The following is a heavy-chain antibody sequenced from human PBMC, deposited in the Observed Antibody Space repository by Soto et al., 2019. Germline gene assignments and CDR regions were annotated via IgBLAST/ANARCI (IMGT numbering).Heavy chain of an antibody. CDR2: IDMGGITI. CDR1: GFTFSTYS. V-gene: IGHV3-48*02. D-gene: IGHD7-27*01. J-gene: IGHJ3*02. Sequence: VQLVESGGGLVQPGGSLRLSCAASGFTFSTYSLIWVRQSPGKGLEWVSYIDMGGITIYYGDSVRGRFTVSRDNARNSLFLQMNSLRDEDTAVYYCARDNLPGDPREAFDIWGQGTLVTVSS. CDR3: ARDNLPGDPREAFDI.